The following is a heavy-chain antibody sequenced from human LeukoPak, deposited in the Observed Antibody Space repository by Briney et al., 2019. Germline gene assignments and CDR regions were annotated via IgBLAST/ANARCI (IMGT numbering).Heavy chain of an antibody. CDR2: IYGSGST. CDR1: GDSLSSHY. V-gene: IGHV4-59*11. D-gene: IGHD3-10*01. J-gene: IGHJ5*02. CDR3: AREVIWFGEYNWFDP. Sequence: SETLSLTCTVSGDSLSSHYWSWIRRPPGKGLEWIGYIYGSGSTHYDPSLRSRVTISVDTSKNQFSLKLSSATAADTAVYYCAREVIWFGEYNWFDPWGQGTLVTVSS.